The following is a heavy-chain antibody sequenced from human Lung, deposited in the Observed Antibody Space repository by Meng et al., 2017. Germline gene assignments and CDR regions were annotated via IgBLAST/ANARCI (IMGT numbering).Heavy chain of an antibody. J-gene: IGHJ4*02. CDR3: ARGPTTMAHDFDY. CDR1: GGSFSDYY. V-gene: IGHV4-34*01. CDR2: INHSGST. D-gene: IGHD4-11*01. Sequence: LPQWGTGLLNPSLPPSLRSVVSGGSFSDYYWSWIRQPPGKGLEWIGEINHSGSTNYNPSLESRATISVDTSQNNLSLKLSSVTAADSAVYYCARGPTTMAHDFDYWGQGTLVTVSS.